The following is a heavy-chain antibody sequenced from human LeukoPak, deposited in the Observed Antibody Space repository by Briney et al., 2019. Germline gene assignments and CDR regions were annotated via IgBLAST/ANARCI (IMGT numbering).Heavy chain of an antibody. J-gene: IGHJ5*02. D-gene: IGHD3-3*01. Sequence: SETLSLTCTVSRVSINGNYWTWIRQLPGKGLEWIGFVSDTGDTDYNPSLKSRLTISADTSKSQLSLSLSSVTAADTALYYCARVFRGVVTSNWFDPWGQGTLVTVSS. V-gene: IGHV4-59*01. CDR1: RVSINGNY. CDR3: ARVFRGVVTSNWFDP. CDR2: VSDTGDT.